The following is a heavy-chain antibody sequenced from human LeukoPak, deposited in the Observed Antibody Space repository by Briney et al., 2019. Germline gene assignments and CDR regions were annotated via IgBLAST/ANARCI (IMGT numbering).Heavy chain of an antibody. V-gene: IGHV5-51*01. Sequence: RRGESLKISCQASGYRFTSYWIGWVRQAPGKGLEWMGLIHPGDSETRYSPSFRGHVTISVDKSITTTYLQWSSLEASDTAIYFCARHGGGNPFDPWGQGTLVTVSS. CDR2: IHPGDSET. CDR3: ARHGGGNPFDP. CDR1: GYRFTSYW. D-gene: IGHD4-23*01. J-gene: IGHJ5*02.